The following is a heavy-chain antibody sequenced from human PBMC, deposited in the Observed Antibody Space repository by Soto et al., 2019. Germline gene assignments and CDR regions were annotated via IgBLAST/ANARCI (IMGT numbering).Heavy chain of an antibody. CDR1: GGSISSGDYY. CDR2: IYYSGST. J-gene: IGHJ4*02. V-gene: IGHV4-30-4*01. Sequence: SETLSLTCTVSGGSISSGDYYWSWIRQPPGKGLEWIGYIYYSGSTYYNPSLKSRVTISVDTSKNQFSLKLSSVAAADTAVYYCARQLYYYGSGSYYSVFDYWGQGTLVTVSS. D-gene: IGHD3-10*01. CDR3: ARQLYYYGSGSYYSVFDY.